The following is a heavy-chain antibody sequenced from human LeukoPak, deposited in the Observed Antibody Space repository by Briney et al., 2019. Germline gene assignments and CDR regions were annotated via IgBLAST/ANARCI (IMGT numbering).Heavy chain of an antibody. CDR1: GGSIRNYY. J-gene: IGHJ2*01. CDR2: IYYSGST. D-gene: IGHD6-13*01. V-gene: IGHV4-59*01. Sequence: PSETLSLTCTVSGGSIRNYYWSWIRQPPGKGLEWVGYIYYSGSTNYNPSLKSRVTISVDTSKNQFSLKLSSVTAADTAVYYCARVYYSSSYDYWYFDLWGRGTLVTVSS. CDR3: ARVYYSSSYDYWYFDL.